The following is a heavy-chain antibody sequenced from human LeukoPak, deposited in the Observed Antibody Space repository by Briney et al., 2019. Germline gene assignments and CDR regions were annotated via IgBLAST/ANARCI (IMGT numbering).Heavy chain of an antibody. D-gene: IGHD6-19*01. CDR1: GYTLTGYY. CDR3: ARTAVAGIHFDY. V-gene: IGHV1-2*02. CDR2: INPNSGGT. Sequence: GASVKVSCKASGYTLTGYYMHWVGQPPGQGLEWMGWINPNSGGTNYAQKFQGRVTMTRDTSISTAYMELSRLRSDDTAVYYCARTAVAGIHFDYWGQGTLVTVSS. J-gene: IGHJ4*02.